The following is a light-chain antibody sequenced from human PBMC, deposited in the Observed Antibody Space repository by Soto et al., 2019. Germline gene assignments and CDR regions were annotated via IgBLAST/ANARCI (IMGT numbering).Light chain of an antibody. J-gene: IGKJ5*01. CDR2: ATS. Sequence: EIVLTQSPGTLSLSPGETATLSYRAIQTVNSDYLAWFQQRPGQAPRLLIFATSRRATDIPDRFSGSGSGTDFTLAISRLEPEDFAVYYCQQRNVWPPITFGQGTRLEIK. CDR3: QQRNVWPPIT. V-gene: IGKV3D-20*02. CDR1: QTVNSDY.